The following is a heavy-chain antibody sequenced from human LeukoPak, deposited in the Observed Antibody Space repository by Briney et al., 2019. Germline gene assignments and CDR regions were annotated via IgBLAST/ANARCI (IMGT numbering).Heavy chain of an antibody. D-gene: IGHD5-24*01. CDR3: ARVALGRRWLPSSYYYGMDV. V-gene: IGHV1-69*13. CDR1: GGTFSSYG. CDR2: IIPIFGTA. Sequence: SVKVSCKASGGTFSSYGINWVRQAPGQGLEWMEGIIPIFGTADYAPKFQGRVTITADESTSTAYVELSNLRSEDTAVYYCARVALGRRWLPSSYYYGMDVWGQGTTVTVSS. J-gene: IGHJ6*02.